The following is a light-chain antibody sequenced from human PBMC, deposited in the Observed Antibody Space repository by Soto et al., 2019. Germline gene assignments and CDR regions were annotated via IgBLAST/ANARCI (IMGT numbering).Light chain of an antibody. CDR2: KTS. Sequence: ILMTPSTSVLSASGGYIITITCRASQSISTWVAWYQQKPGKAPKLLIYKTSSLESGVPSRFRGSGSGTEFTLTISGLQPEDFATYYCQQSYSTPITFGQGTRLEIK. J-gene: IGKJ5*01. CDR3: QQSYSTPIT. V-gene: IGKV1-5*03. CDR1: QSISTW.